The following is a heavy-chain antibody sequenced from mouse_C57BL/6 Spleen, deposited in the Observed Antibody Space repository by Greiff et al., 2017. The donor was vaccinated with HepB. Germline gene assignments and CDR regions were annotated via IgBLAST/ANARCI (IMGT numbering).Heavy chain of an antibody. Sequence: QVQLQQPGAELVRPGSSVKLSCKASGYTFTSYWMDWVKQRPGQGLEWIGNIYTSDSDTHYHQKFKDEATLTVDKSASTDYMQLSSLTSEDSAFYYCENYYCGSSYYFDYWGQGTTLTVSS. D-gene: IGHD1-1*01. CDR3: ENYYCGSSYYFDY. V-gene: IGHV1-61*01. CDR2: IYTSDSDT. J-gene: IGHJ2*01. CDR1: GYTFTSYW.